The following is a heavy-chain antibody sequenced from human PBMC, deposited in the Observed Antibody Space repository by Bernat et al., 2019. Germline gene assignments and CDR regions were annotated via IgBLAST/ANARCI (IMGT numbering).Heavy chain of an antibody. V-gene: IGHV3-48*01. CDR1: GFTFSSYN. CDR3: ARADGLDF. J-gene: IGHJ3*01. CDR2: ISSGSNII. Sequence: EVQLVESGGGLVQPGGSLRLSCAASGFTFSSYNMNWVRQAPGKGLEWVSYISSGSNIIYYADSVKGRFTISRDNARNSMYLQMNNLRAEDTALYYCARADGLDFWGQGTMVTVSS.